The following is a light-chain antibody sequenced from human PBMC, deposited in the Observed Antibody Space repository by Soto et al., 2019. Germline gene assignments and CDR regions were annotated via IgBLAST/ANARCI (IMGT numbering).Light chain of an antibody. V-gene: IGKV1-27*01. Sequence: DIQMTQSPSSLSASVADRVTITCRASQGISIYLAWYQQKPGKVPKLLISAASTLQSGVPSRFSGSGSGTDFTLTISSLQPEDVATYYCQKYDSAPLTFGGGTKVEIK. CDR1: QGISIY. CDR3: QKYDSAPLT. J-gene: IGKJ4*01. CDR2: AAS.